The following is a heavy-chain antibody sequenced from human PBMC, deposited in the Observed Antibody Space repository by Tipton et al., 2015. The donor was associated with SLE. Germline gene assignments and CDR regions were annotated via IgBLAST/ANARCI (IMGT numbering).Heavy chain of an antibody. Sequence: SLRLSCAASGFTFSSYAMSWVRQAPGKGLEWVSTISGSGGSTYYADYVKGRFTISRDNSKNTQYLQMNSLRVEDTAVYYCAKDRWAFRTTVTAFDYWGQGTLVTVSS. V-gene: IGHV3-23*01. CDR2: ISGSGGST. CDR3: AKDRWAFRTTVTAFDY. CDR1: GFTFSSYA. D-gene: IGHD4-17*01. J-gene: IGHJ4*02.